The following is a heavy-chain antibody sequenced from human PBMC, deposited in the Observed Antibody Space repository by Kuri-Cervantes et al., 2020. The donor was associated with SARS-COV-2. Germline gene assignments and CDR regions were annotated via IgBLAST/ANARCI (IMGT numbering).Heavy chain of an antibody. CDR1: GGSISSSSYY. CDR2: IYYSGST. J-gene: IGHJ6*02. Sequence: GSLRLSCTVSGGSISSSSYYWGWIRQPPGKGLEWIGSIYYSGSTYYNPSLKSRVTILGDRSKNQFSLTVTSVTAADTAVYYCARGGSKPGGLDVWGQGTTVTFSS. V-gene: IGHV4-39*07. CDR3: ARGGSKPGGLDV. D-gene: IGHD3-10*01.